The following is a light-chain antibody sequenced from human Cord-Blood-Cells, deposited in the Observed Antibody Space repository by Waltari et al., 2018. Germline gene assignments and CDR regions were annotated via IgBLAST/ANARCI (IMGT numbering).Light chain of an antibody. CDR3: CSYAGSSTPFYV. V-gene: IGLV2-23*02. Sequence: QSALTQPASVSGSPGQSITTSCTGTSSDVGSYNLVSCYQQHPGKAPKLMIYEVSKRPSGVSNRFSGSKSGNTASLTISGLQAEDEADYYCCSYAGSSTPFYVFGTGTKVTVL. J-gene: IGLJ1*01. CDR2: EVS. CDR1: SSDVGSYNL.